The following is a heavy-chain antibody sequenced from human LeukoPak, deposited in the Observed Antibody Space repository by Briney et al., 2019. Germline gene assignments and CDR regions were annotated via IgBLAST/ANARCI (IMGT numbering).Heavy chain of an antibody. CDR2: INHSGST. Sequence: SETLSLACAVYGGSFSGYYWSWIRQPPGKGLEWIGEINHSGSTNYNPSLKSRVTISVDTSKNQFSLKLSSVTAADTAVYYCATRILASAGTNWFDPWGQGTLVTVSS. J-gene: IGHJ5*02. D-gene: IGHD2-15*01. CDR1: GGSFSGYY. CDR3: ATRILASAGTNWFDP. V-gene: IGHV4-34*01.